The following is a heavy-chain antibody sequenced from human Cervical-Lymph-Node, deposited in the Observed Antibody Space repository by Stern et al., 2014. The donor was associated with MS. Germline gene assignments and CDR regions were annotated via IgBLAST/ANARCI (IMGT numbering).Heavy chain of an antibody. J-gene: IGHJ6*02. CDR2: IYTSGST. V-gene: IGHV4-61*02. D-gene: IGHD3-9*01. CDR3: ARDCRLRYFDNYGMDV. CDR1: GGSISSGSYY. Sequence: QVQLQESGPGLVKPSQTLSLTCTVSGGSISSGSYYWSWIRQPAGKGLEWIGRIYTSGSTNYNPSLKSRVTLSLDTSKTQFSRKLSSVTAADTAVYYCARDCRLRYFDNYGMDVWGQGTTVTVSS.